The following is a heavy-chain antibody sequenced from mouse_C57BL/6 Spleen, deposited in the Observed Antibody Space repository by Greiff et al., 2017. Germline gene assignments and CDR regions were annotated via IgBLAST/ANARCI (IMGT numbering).Heavy chain of an antibody. Sequence: VQLQQSGAELVKPGASVKIPCKASGYTFTDYNMDWVKQSHGKSLEWIGDINPNNGGTIYNQKFKGKATLTVDKSSSTAYMELRSLTSEDTAVYYCARGPYYYGSYYFDYWGQGTTLTVSS. J-gene: IGHJ2*01. V-gene: IGHV1-18*01. D-gene: IGHD1-1*01. CDR1: GYTFTDYN. CDR3: ARGPYYYGSYYFDY. CDR2: INPNNGGT.